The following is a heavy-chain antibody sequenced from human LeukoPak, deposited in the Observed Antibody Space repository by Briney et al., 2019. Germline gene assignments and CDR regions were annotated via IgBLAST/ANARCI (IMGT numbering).Heavy chain of an antibody. CDR1: GGSISSYY. CDR2: IYCSGST. D-gene: IGHD1-26*01. CDR3: ASGNSGSYGYAFDI. V-gene: IGHV4-59*01. Sequence: SETLSLTCTVSGGSISSYYWSWFRQPPGKGLEWIGYIYCSGSTNYNPSLKSRVTISVDTSKNQFSLKLSSVTAADTAVYYCASGNSGSYGYAFDIWGQGTMVTVSS. J-gene: IGHJ3*02.